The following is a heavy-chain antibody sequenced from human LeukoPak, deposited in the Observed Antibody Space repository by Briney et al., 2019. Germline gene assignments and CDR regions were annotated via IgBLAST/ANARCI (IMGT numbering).Heavy chain of an antibody. Sequence: PGGSLRLSCAASGFTFSSYAMSWVRQAPGRGPEWVGFIRSKTYGGTTQYAASVQGRFIISRDDSKSIAYLQMDSLKTEDTGVYFCSRDYDSANHFDAFSIWGQGTLVTVSP. J-gene: IGHJ3*02. D-gene: IGHD3-22*01. CDR3: SRDYDSANHFDAFSI. CDR1: GFTFSSYA. CDR2: IRSKTYGGTT. V-gene: IGHV3-49*04.